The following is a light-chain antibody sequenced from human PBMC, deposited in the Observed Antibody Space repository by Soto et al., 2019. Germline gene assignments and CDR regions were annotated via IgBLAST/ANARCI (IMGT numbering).Light chain of an antibody. CDR3: AAWDDSLNGLV. CDR1: SSNIGSNT. Sequence: QSVLPQAPSASGTPGQRVTISCSGSSSNIGSNTVNWYQQLPGTAPKLLIYSNNQRPSGVPDRFSGSKSGTSASLAISGLQSEYEADYYCAAWDDSLNGLVFGGGTKLTVL. CDR2: SNN. V-gene: IGLV1-44*01. J-gene: IGLJ2*01.